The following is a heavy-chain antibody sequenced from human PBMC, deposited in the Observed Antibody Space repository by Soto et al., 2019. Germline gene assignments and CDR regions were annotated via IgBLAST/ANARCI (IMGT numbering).Heavy chain of an antibody. D-gene: IGHD2-21*02. J-gene: IGHJ4*02. Sequence: ASVKVSCKASGYTFTSYAMHWVRQAPGQRLEWMGWINAGNGNTKYSQKFQGRVTITRDTSASTAYMELSSLRSEDTAVYYCTRSIVVVTARDYWGQGTLVTVSS. V-gene: IGHV1-3*01. CDR1: GYTFTSYA. CDR2: INAGNGNT. CDR3: TRSIVVVTARDY.